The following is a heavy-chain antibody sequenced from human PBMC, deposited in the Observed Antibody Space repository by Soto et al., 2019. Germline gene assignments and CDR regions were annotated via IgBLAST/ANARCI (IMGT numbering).Heavy chain of an antibody. CDR1: GFTFSNAW. CDR2: IKSKTDGGTT. V-gene: IGHV3-15*01. CDR3: TTASYCSSTSCYLPFDY. J-gene: IGHJ4*02. D-gene: IGHD2-2*01. Sequence: EVQLVESGGGLVKPGGSLRLSCAASGFTFSNAWMSWVRQAPGKGLEWFGRIKSKTDGGTTDYAAPVKGRFTISRDDSKNTLYLQMNSLKTEDTAVYYCTTASYCSSTSCYLPFDYWGQGTLVTVSS.